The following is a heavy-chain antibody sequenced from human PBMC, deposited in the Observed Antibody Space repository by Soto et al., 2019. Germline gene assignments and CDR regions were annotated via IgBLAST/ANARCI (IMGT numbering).Heavy chain of an antibody. J-gene: IGHJ4*02. V-gene: IGHV4-31*03. CDR2: IYYSGST. CDR1: CGSISSGGYY. D-gene: IGHD3-3*01. CDR3: ARSKVAGYYDATAYFDY. Sequence: SETLSLTCTVSCGSISSGGYYWSWIRQHPGKGLEWIGYIYYSGSTYYNPSLKSRVTISVDTSKNQFSLKLSSVTAADTAVYYCARSKVAGYYDATAYFDYWGQGTLVTVSS.